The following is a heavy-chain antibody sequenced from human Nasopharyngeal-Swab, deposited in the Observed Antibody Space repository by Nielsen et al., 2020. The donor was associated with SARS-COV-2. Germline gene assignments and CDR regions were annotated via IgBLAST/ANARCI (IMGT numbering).Heavy chain of an antibody. CDR1: GYTFTGYY. Sequence: ASVKVSCKASGYTFTGYYMHWVRQAPGQGLEWMGWINPNSGGTNYAQKFQGWVTMTRDTSISTACMELSRLRSDDTAVYYCARDKGSGSDYYYYYMDVWGKGTTVTVSS. CDR2: INPNSGGT. J-gene: IGHJ6*03. V-gene: IGHV1-2*04. CDR3: ARDKGSGSDYYYYYMDV. D-gene: IGHD6-19*01.